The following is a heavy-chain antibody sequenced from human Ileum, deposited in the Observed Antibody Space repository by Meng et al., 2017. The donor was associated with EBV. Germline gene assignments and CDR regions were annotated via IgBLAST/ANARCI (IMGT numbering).Heavy chain of an antibody. CDR1: GGSFSNFY. D-gene: IGHD4-23*01. V-gene: IGHV4-34*01. J-gene: IGHJ5*02. CDR3: ARYGTCGANSFYCFDP. CDR2: ISHTGTT. Sequence: VTVRQWGGGCMKPSEPLSLTCGVYGGSFSNFYWTWIRQPPGKGLEWIGEISHTGTTKYNPSLKNRVTISLDTSNNQFSLNLNSVTAADTALYYCARYGTCGANSFYCFDPWGQGTLVTVSS.